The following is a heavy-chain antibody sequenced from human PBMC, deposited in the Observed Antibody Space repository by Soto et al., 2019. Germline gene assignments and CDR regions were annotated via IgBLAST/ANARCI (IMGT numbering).Heavy chain of an antibody. J-gene: IGHJ6*03. CDR2: IYPGDSDT. V-gene: IGHV5-51*01. CDR1: GYSFTSYW. D-gene: IGHD2-2*01. Sequence: GESLKISCKGSGYSFTSYWIGWVRQMPGKGLEWMGIIYPGDSDTRYSPSFQGQVTISADKSISTAYLQWSSLTASDTAMYYCARHGASSTSCSQGFFCYYYMDVWGKGTTVTVSS. CDR3: ARHGASSTSCSQGFFCYYYMDV.